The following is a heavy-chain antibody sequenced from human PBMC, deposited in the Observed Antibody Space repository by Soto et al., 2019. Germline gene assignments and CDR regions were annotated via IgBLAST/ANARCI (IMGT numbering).Heavy chain of an antibody. CDR2: ISPSGTT. CDR1: GGSFSNNY. CDR3: ATSLWFGTQPEI. J-gene: IGHJ4*02. D-gene: IGHD3-10*01. V-gene: IGHV4-34*01. Sequence: PSETLSLTCAVYGGSFSNNYWTWFRQPPGKGLERIGEISPSGTTKYIPSLKSRGTISVDTSRKQFFLKVTSVSAADTAVYYCATSLWFGTQPEIWGPGTLVTVSS.